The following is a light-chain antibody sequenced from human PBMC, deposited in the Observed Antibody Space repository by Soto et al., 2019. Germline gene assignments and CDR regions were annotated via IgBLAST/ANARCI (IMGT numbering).Light chain of an antibody. V-gene: IGKV3-11*01. CDR3: QQRSNRPPIT. Sequence: EIVFTQSPATLSLSPGERATLSCRASQSVSSYLAWYQQKPGQAPRLLIYDASNRATGIPARFSGSGSGTDFTLTISSLEPEDFAVYYCQQRSNRPPITFGQGTRLEIK. CDR1: QSVSSY. CDR2: DAS. J-gene: IGKJ5*01.